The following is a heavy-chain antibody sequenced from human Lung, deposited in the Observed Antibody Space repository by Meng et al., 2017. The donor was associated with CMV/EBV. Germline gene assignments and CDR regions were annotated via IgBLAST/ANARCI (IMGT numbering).Heavy chain of an antibody. Sequence: CXAFCDTFPSFGFTWVRQAPGQGPEWVGWGSAYNDNTNDSQRLQGRVSMTTDTTTSTAYMEPGSLTSDDTAVYYCASKGEPYYYDRSGYQTGAQGNXVTVSS. V-gene: IGHV1-18*01. J-gene: IGHJ4*02. CDR2: GSAYNDNT. CDR1: CDTFPSFG. CDR3: ASKGEPYYYDRSGYQT. D-gene: IGHD3-22*01.